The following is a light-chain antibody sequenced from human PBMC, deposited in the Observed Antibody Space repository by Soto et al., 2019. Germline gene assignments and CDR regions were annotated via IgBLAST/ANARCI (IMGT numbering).Light chain of an antibody. V-gene: IGKV1-5*03. CDR2: QAS. Sequence: DIQMTQSPSTLSGSVGDRVTITCRASQTIDSWLAWYQQRPWKPPXLXXYQASTLESGVPSRFGGSGSGTEFTLTINSLQPDDFATYYCQQYHIYSGTFGQGTKV. J-gene: IGKJ1*01. CDR1: QTIDSW. CDR3: QQYHIYSGT.